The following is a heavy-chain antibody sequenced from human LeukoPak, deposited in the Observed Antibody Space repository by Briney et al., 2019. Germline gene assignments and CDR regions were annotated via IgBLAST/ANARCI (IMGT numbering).Heavy chain of an antibody. J-gene: IGHJ4*02. V-gene: IGHV4-30-2*01. CDR2: IYHSGST. Sequence: SETLSLTCTVSGGSISSGGYYWSWIRQPPGKGLEWIGYIYHSGSTYYNPSLKSRVTISVDTSKNQFSLKLSSVTAADTAVYYCASQYSSSWTPFDYWGQGTLVTVSS. CDR1: GGSISSGGYY. CDR3: ASQYSSSWTPFDY. D-gene: IGHD6-13*01.